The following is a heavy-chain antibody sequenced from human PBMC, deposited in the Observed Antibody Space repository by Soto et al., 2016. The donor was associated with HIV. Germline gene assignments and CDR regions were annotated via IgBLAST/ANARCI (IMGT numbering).Heavy chain of an antibody. CDR1: GFTFSGSA. D-gene: IGHD2-15*01. CDR3: TRVGVAWFDS. J-gene: IGHJ5*01. V-gene: IGHV3-73*01. Sequence: EVQLVESGGGLVQHGGSLKLSCEASGFTFSGSAIHWVRHASGKGLEWLGRVRSKANNYATSYAASLKGRFTISRDESKNMAYLQMKDLKTEDTAVYYCTRVGVAWFDSWGQGTLVTVSS. CDR2: VRSKANNYAT.